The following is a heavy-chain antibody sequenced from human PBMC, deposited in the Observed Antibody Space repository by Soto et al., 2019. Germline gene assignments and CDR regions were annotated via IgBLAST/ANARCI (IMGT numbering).Heavy chain of an antibody. J-gene: IGHJ3*02. V-gene: IGHV3-15*01. D-gene: IGHD3-22*01. CDR3: TTEARYSSGSLNAFDI. CDR2: IKSKTDGGTT. CDR1: GLPFSNAC. Sequence: GGSLRLSCAASGLPFSNACMSWARQAPGKGLAWVVRIKSKTDGGTTDYAAPVKGRFTISRDDSKNTLYLQMNSLKTEDTSLYYCTTEARYSSGSLNAFDIWGQGTTVTVSS.